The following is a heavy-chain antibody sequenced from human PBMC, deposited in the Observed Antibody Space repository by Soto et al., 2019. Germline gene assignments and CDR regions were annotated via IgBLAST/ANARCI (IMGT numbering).Heavy chain of an antibody. V-gene: IGHV3-21*01. J-gene: IGHJ6*03. D-gene: IGHD2-2*01. CDR2: ISSSSSYI. Sequence: EVQLVESGGGLVKPGGSLRLSCAASGFTFSSYSMNWVRQAPGKGLEWVSSISSSSSYIYYADSVKGRFTISRDNAKNSLYLQMNSLRAEDTAVYYCARDDPRYCSSTSCYVYYMDVWGKGTTVTVSS. CDR3: ARDDPRYCSSTSCYVYYMDV. CDR1: GFTFSSYS.